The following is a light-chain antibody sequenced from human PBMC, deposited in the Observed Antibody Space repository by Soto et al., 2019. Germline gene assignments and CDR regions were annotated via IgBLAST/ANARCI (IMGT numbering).Light chain of an antibody. V-gene: IGLV1-44*01. CDR3: AAWDDSLNGPI. Sequence: QSVLTQPPSASGTPGQRVTIGYSGSSSNIESNTVNWYQQLPGTAPKLLIYGDNQRPSGVPDRFSGSKSGTSASLAISGLHSEDEAHYYCAAWDDSLNGPIFGGGTKLTVL. CDR2: GDN. J-gene: IGLJ2*01. CDR1: SSNIESNT.